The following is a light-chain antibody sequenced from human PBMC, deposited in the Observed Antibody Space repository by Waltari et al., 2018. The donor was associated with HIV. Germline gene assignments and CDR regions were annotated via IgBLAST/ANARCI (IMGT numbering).Light chain of an antibody. Sequence: DIRMTQSPSTLSASVGDRVTITSRASQNISHWLAWYQQRPGKAPRLLIHRASSLEFGVSSRFSGGGSGTDFSLTIASLQPDDFATYYCQQYGVDFYTFGQGTKLE. J-gene: IGKJ2*01. CDR1: QNISHW. CDR3: QQYGVDFYT. CDR2: RAS. V-gene: IGKV1-5*03.